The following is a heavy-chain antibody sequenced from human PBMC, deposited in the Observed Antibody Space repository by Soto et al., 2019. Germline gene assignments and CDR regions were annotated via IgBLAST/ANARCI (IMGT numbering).Heavy chain of an antibody. Sequence: RRAPEKGVEWGSAMHGGGNNICYADSVKGRFTIFIDNAKNSLYLQMNSLRVEDTAVYYCVREDGFSRATAGIGDWGQVTAFTVS. V-gene: IGHV3-21*06. J-gene: IGHJ1*01. CDR2: MHGGGNNI. CDR3: VREDGFSRATAGIGD. D-gene: IGHD1-26*01.